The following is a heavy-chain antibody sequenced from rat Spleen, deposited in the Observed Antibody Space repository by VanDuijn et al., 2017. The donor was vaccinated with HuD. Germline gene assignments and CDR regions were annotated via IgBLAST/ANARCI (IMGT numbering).Heavy chain of an antibody. D-gene: IGHD4-6*01. J-gene: IGHJ3*01. CDR1: GFSLTSYN. CDR3: ARDENGYLYTWFAY. V-gene: IGHV2-41*01. Sequence: QVQLKESGPGLVQPSQTLSLTCTVAGFSLTSYNVHWVRQPPGKGLEWMGVLWNIGGTRLNPAIKSRLSISKDTSKSQVFLKMDSLQTEDTATYYCARDENGYLYTWFAYWGQGTLVTVSS. CDR2: LWNIGGT.